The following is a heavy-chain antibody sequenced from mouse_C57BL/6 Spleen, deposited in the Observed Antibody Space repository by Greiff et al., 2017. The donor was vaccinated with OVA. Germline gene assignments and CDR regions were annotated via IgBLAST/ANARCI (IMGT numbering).Heavy chain of an antibody. J-gene: IGHJ4*01. CDR1: GFTFSDYG. CDR2: ISSGSSTI. Sequence: EVQRVESGGGLVKPGGSLKLSCAASGFTFSDYGMHWVRQAPEKGLEWVAYISSGSSTIYYADTVKGRFTISRDNAKNTLFLQMTSLRSEDTAMYYCARGYYGSSRYYYAMDYWGQGTSVTVSS. CDR3: ARGYYGSSRYYYAMDY. D-gene: IGHD1-1*01. V-gene: IGHV5-17*01.